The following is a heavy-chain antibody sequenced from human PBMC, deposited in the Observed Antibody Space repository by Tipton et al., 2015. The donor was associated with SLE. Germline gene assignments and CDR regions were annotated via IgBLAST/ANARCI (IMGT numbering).Heavy chain of an antibody. CDR1: GDSISSGGYF. CDR2: IYYSGST. Sequence: GLVKPSETLSLTCTVSGDSISSGGYFWSWIRQHPGKGLELIGYIYYSGSTYYNPSLKSRVTISVDTSKNQFSLKLSSVTAADTAVYYCARDVEGSVWYFDLWGRGTLVTVSS. V-gene: IGHV4-31*03. J-gene: IGHJ2*01. CDR3: ARDVEGSVWYFDL.